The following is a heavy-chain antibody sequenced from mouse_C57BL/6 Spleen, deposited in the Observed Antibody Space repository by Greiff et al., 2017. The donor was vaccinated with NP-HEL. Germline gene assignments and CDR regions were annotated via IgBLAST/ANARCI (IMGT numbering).Heavy chain of an antibody. D-gene: IGHD1-1*01. CDR3: AREDYYGSSYVGY. J-gene: IGHJ2*01. CDR2: ISDGGSYT. Sequence: EVKLMESGGGLVKPGGSLKLSCAASGFTFSSYAMSWVRQTPEQRLEWVATISDGGSYTYYPDNVKGRFTISRDNAKNNLYLQMSHLKSEDTAMYYCAREDYYGSSYVGYWGQGTTLTVSS. CDR1: GFTFSSYA. V-gene: IGHV5-4*01.